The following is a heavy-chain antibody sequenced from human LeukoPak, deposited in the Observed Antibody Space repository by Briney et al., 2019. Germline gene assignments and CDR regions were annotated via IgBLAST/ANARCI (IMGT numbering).Heavy chain of an antibody. CDR1: GFTFSSYS. J-gene: IGHJ4*02. CDR2: ISSSSSTI. Sequence: GGSLRLSCAASGFTFSSYSMNWVRQAPGKGLEWVSYISSSSSTIYYADSVKGRFTISRDNAKNSLYLQMNSLRAEDTAVYYCARGLSKSRQYYFDYWGQGTLVTVSS. D-gene: IGHD2-2*01. V-gene: IGHV3-48*01. CDR3: ARGLSKSRQYYFDY.